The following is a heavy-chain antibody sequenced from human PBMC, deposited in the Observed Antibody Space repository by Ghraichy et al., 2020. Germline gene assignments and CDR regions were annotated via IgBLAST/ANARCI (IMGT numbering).Heavy chain of an antibody. V-gene: IGHV1-46*01. J-gene: IGHJ3*02. Sequence: ASVKVSCKASGYTFTSYYMHWVRQAPGQGLEWMGIINPSGGSTSYAQKFQGRVTMTRDTSTSTVYMELSSLRSEDTAVYYCARDRVDTAMENDAFDIWGQGTMVTVSS. CDR3: ARDRVDTAMENDAFDI. CDR1: GYTFTSYY. CDR2: INPSGGST. D-gene: IGHD5-18*01.